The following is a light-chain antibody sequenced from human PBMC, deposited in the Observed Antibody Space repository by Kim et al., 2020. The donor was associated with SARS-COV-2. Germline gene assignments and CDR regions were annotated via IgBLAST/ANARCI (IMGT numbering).Light chain of an antibody. CDR1: SSDVGSYNR. Sequence: GHSVTISCTGTSSDVGSYNRVSWYQQPPGTAPKLMIYEVSNRPSGVPDRFSGSKSGNTASLTISGLQAEDEADYYCSSYTSSRIVVFGGGTQLTVL. J-gene: IGLJ2*01. CDR2: EVS. CDR3: SSYTSSRIVV. V-gene: IGLV2-18*02.